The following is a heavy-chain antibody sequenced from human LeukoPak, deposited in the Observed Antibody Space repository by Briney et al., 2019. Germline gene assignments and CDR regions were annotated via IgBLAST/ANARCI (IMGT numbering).Heavy chain of an antibody. D-gene: IGHD6-19*01. CDR3: ARERIGIAVAGSYAFDI. V-gene: IGHV3-66*01. CDR2: IYSGGST. Sequence: GSLRLSCAASGFTVSSNYMSWVRQAPGKGLEWVSVIYSGGSTYYAGSVKGRFTISRDNSKNTLYLQMNNLRAEDTAVYYCARERIGIAVAGSYAFDIWGQGTMVTVSS. CDR1: GFTVSSNY. J-gene: IGHJ3*02.